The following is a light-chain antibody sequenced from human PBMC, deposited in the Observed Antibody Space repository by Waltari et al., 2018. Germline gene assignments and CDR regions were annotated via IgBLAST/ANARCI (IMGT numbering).Light chain of an antibody. Sequence: QSALTQPPSASGSPGQSITISCTGISTAVEGYDPVFWYQNHPGEAPQLVIDEGTKRPAGVPGRFSGSKSDNTASLAVSGLQAEDEADYYCSSYAGGSSLMFGGGTKLTVL. J-gene: IGLJ3*02. V-gene: IGLV2-8*01. CDR2: EGT. CDR3: SSYAGGSSLM. CDR1: STAVEGYDP.